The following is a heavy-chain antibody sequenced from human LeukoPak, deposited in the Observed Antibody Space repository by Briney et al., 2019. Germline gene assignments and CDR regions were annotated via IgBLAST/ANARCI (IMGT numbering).Heavy chain of an antibody. CDR2: IYYSGST. V-gene: IGHV4-59*08. D-gene: IGHD2-2*01. Sequence: SETLSLTCTVSGGSISSYYWSWIRQPPGKGLEWIGYIYYSGSTKYNPSLKSRVTISVDTSKNQFSLKLTSVTAADTAVYYCARRGIGVVPSAMLGDYYFDYWGQGTLVTVSS. CDR3: ARRGIGVVPSAMLGDYYFDY. J-gene: IGHJ4*02. CDR1: GGSISSYY.